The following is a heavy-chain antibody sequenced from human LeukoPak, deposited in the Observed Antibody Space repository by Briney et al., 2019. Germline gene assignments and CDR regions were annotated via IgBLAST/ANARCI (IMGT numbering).Heavy chain of an antibody. CDR3: AKLYCSSTSCYRGYYYYYYMDV. V-gene: IGHV3-21*01. D-gene: IGHD2-2*02. J-gene: IGHJ6*03. CDR2: ISSSSFYI. CDR1: GFAFNSYT. Sequence: PGGSLRLSCAASGFAFNSYTMHWVRQAPGKGLEWVSSISSSSFYIYYADSVKGRFTISRDNAKNTLYLQMNSLRAEDTAVYYCAKLYCSSTSCYRGYYYYYYMDVWGKGTTVTISS.